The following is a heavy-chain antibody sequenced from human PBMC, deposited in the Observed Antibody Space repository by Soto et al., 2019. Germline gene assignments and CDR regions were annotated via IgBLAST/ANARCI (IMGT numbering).Heavy chain of an antibody. CDR1: GYTFTSYD. J-gene: IGHJ5*02. CDR3: ARGPKWLRLGLDP. D-gene: IGHD3-16*01. V-gene: IGHV1-8*02. CDR2: MNPNSGNT. Sequence: ASVRVSCKXSGYTFTSYDINWVRQATGQGLEWMGWMNPNSGNTGYAQKFQGRVTMTRNTSISTVYMELSSLRSEDTAVYYCARGPKWLRLGLDPWGQGTLVTVSS.